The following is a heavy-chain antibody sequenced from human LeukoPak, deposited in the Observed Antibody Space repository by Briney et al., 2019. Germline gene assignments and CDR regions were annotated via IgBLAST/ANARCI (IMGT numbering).Heavy chain of an antibody. V-gene: IGHV1-18*01. D-gene: IGHD6-13*01. Sequence: ASVKVSCKASGYTFTSYGISWVRQAAGQGLEWMGWISAYNGNTNYAQKLQGRVTMTTDTSTSTAYMELRSLRSDDTAVYYCARDRRHPGIAAALDYWGQGTLVTGAS. CDR3: ARDRRHPGIAAALDY. CDR2: ISAYNGNT. CDR1: GYTFTSYG. J-gene: IGHJ4*02.